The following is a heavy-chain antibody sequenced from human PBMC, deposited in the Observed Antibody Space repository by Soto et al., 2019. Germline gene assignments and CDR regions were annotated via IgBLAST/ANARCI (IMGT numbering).Heavy chain of an antibody. V-gene: IGHV3-23*01. J-gene: IGHJ4*02. Sequence: PGGSLRLSCAASGFTFSSYAMSWVRQAPGKGLEWVSAISGSGGSTYYADSVKGRFTISRDNSKNTLYLQMNSLRAEDTAVYYCAKGLYYDSSGYYLPIFDYWGQGTLVTVSS. D-gene: IGHD3-22*01. CDR3: AKGLYYDSSGYYLPIFDY. CDR2: ISGSGGST. CDR1: GFTFSSYA.